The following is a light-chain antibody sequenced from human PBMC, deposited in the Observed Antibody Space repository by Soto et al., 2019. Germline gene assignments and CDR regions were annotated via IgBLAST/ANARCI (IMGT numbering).Light chain of an antibody. CDR2: GAS. CDR1: QRVSNNY. V-gene: IGKV3-20*01. J-gene: IGKJ5*01. CDR3: QQYGSSPPIT. Sequence: EIVLTQSPGTLSLSPGERATLSCRASQRVSNNYLAWYQQKPGQAPRLLIYGASTRATGIPDRFSGSGSATDFTLTISRLEPEDFAVYYCQQYGSSPPITFGQGKRLEIK.